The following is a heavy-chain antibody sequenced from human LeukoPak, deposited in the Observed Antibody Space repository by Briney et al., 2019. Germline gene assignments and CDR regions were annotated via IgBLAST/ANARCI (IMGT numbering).Heavy chain of an antibody. CDR1: GFNFRAYW. V-gene: IGHV3-21*01. Sequence: PGGSLRLSCTTSGFNFRAYWMGWVRQAPGKGLEWVSSISSSSSYIYYADSVKGRFTISRDNAENSLYLQMNSLRAEDTAVYYCATKYDSGAFDIWGQGTMVTVSS. J-gene: IGHJ3*02. D-gene: IGHD3-22*01. CDR3: ATKYDSGAFDI. CDR2: ISSSSSYI.